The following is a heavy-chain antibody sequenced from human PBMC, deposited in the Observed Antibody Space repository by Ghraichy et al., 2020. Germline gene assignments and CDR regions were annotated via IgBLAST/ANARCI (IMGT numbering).Heavy chain of an antibody. CDR1: GFTFSSYA. CDR2: ISGSGGST. J-gene: IGHJ4*02. Sequence: GGSLRLSCAASGFTFSSYAMSGVRQAPGKGLEWVSAISGSGGSTYYADSVKGRFTISRDNSKNTLYLQMNSLRAEDTAVYYCAKFPTLGYRGPYGDYVYYFDYWGQGTLVTVSS. V-gene: IGHV3-23*01. D-gene: IGHD4-17*01. CDR3: AKFPTLGYRGPYGDYVYYFDY.